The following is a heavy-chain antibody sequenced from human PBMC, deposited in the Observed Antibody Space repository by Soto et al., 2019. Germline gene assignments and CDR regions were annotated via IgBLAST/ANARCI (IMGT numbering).Heavy chain of an antibody. J-gene: IGHJ4*02. D-gene: IGHD2-2*01. CDR3: ARGGWDCSSTSCSDY. V-gene: IGHV3-7*01. Sequence: GGSLRLSCAASGFTFSSYWMSWVRQAPGKGLEWVANIKQDGSEKYYVDSVKGRFTIARDNAKNSLYLQMNSLRAEDAAVYSCARGGWDCSSTSCSDYWGQGTLVTVSS. CDR2: IKQDGSEK. CDR1: GFTFSSYW.